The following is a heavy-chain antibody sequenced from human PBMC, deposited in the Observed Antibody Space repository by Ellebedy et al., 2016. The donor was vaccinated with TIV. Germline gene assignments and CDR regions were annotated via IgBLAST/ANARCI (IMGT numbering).Heavy chain of an antibody. J-gene: IGHJ5*02. Sequence: AASVKVSCKASGYTFSDYYIHWARQAPGQGLEWMGWINSDGGATRYPPKFQGRVTMTRDTSTSTAYMELSRLTSEDQAVYYCARDAYGGNSFDPWGQGTLVTVSS. CDR1: GYTFSDYY. D-gene: IGHD1-14*01. CDR3: ARDAYGGNSFDP. CDR2: INSDGGAT. V-gene: IGHV1-2*02.